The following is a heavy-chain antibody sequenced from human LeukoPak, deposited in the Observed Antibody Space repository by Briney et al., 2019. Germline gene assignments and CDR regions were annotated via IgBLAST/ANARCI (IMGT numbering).Heavy chain of an antibody. CDR1: GYTFTGYY. Sequence: ASVKVSCKASGYTFTGYYINWVRQAPGQGLEWMGWINPNSGGTNYPQKFQGRVTMTSDTSISTAYMELTSLRSDDSAVYYCARKSAVRSTSEFVFWGQGTLVTVSS. J-gene: IGHJ4*02. CDR2: INPNSGGT. D-gene: IGHD2-2*01. V-gene: IGHV1-2*02. CDR3: ARKSAVRSTSEFVF.